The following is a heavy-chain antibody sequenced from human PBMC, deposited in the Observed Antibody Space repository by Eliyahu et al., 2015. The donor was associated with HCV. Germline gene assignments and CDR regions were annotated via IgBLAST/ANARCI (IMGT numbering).Heavy chain of an antibody. J-gene: IGHJ4*02. Sequence: QVQLVQSGAEMKKPGASVKVSCKASGYTFSNYGITWVRQAPGQGLEWMGWINSYDGDTKYAPNLQGRVTMTTDTSTSTTYMELTSLRFDDTAVYYCSRSDYEGYWGQGTLVTVSS. CDR3: SRSDYEGY. D-gene: IGHD4-17*01. V-gene: IGHV1-18*01. CDR1: GYTFSNYG. CDR2: INSYDGDT.